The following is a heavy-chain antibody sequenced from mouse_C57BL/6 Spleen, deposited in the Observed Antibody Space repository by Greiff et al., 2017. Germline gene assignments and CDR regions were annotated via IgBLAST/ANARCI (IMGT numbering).Heavy chain of an antibody. CDR2: ISDGGSYT. CDR3: ARDLGGTDY. D-gene: IGHD4-1*01. V-gene: IGHV5-4*01. Sequence: EVKVEESGGGLVKPGGSLKLSCAASGFTFSSYAMSWVRQTPEKRLEWVATISDGGSYTYYPDNVKGRFTISRDNAKNNLYLQMSHLKSEDTAMYYCARDLGGTDYWGQGTTLTVSS. J-gene: IGHJ2*01. CDR1: GFTFSSYA.